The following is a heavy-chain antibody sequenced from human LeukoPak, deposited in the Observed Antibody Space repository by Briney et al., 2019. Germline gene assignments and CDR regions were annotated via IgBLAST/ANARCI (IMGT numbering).Heavy chain of an antibody. J-gene: IGHJ4*02. CDR2: ISAYNGNT. V-gene: IGHV1-18*01. CDR3: AREVDGYGDY. D-gene: IGHD5-18*01. CDR1: GYTFTSYG. Sequence: GASVKVSCKAAGYTFTSYGISWVRQPPAQGLEWMGWISAYNGNTNYAQKLQGRVTMTTDTSTSTAYMELRSLRSDDTAVYYCAREVDGYGDYWGQGTLVTVSS.